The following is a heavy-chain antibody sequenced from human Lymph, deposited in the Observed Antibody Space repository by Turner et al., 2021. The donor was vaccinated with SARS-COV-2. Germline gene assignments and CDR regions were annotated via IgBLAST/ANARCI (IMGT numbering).Heavy chain of an antibody. D-gene: IGHD1-26*01. Sequence: QVQLVESGGGVVQPGRSLRLSCAASGFTFRSHGMHWVRQAPGKGLEWVAVIWYDGSNKYHADSVKGRFTISRDNSKNTLYLQMNSLRAEDTAVYYCAREGVVGATSGLDYWGQGTLVTVSS. CDR2: IWYDGSNK. J-gene: IGHJ4*02. CDR3: AREGVVGATSGLDY. CDR1: GFTFRSHG. V-gene: IGHV3-33*01.